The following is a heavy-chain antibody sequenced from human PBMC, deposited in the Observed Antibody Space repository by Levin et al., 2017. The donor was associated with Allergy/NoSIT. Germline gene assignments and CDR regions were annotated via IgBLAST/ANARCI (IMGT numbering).Heavy chain of an antibody. D-gene: IGHD2-15*01. CDR3: ARGPLGYCSGGSCYHLYYFDY. CDR2: IIPIFGTA. Sequence: SVKVSCKASGGTFSSYAISWVRQAPGQGLEWMGGIIPIFGTANYAQKFQGRVTITADKSTSTAYMELSSLRSEDTAVYYCARGPLGYCSGGSCYHLYYFDYWGQGTLVTVSS. CDR1: GGTFSSYA. V-gene: IGHV1-69*06. J-gene: IGHJ4*02.